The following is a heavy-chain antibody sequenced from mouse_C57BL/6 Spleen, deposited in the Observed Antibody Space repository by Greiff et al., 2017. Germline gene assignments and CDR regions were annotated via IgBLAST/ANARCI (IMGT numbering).Heavy chain of an antibody. CDR3: ARGLYYDYDDGVYFDY. J-gene: IGHJ2*01. V-gene: IGHV3-6*01. Sequence: EVQLQQSGPGLVKPSQSLSLTCSVPGYSITSGYYWNWIRQFPGNKLEWMGYISYDGSNNYNPSLKNRISITRDTTKNHFFLKLNSVTTEDTATYYCARGLYYDYDDGVYFDYWGQGTTLTVSS. CDR1: GYSITSGYY. CDR2: ISYDGSN. D-gene: IGHD2-4*01.